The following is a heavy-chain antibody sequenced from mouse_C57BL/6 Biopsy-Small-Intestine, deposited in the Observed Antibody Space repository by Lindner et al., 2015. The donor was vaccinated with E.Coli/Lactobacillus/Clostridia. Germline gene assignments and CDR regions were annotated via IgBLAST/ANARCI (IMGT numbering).Heavy chain of an antibody. Sequence: VQLQESGAELARPGASVKLSCKASGYTFTSYGISWVKQRTGQGLEWIGEIYPRSGNTYYNEKFKGKATLTADKSSSTAYMELRSLTSEDSAVYFCARREGNYFDYWGQGTTPTVSS. CDR2: IYPRSGNT. J-gene: IGHJ2*01. V-gene: IGHV1-81*01. CDR3: ARREGNYFDY. CDR1: GYTFTSYG.